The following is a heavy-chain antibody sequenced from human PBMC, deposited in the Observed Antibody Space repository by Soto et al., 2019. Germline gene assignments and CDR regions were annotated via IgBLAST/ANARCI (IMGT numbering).Heavy chain of an antibody. V-gene: IGHV1-69*01. D-gene: IGHD3-9*01. CDR2: IIPMIGRT. CDR1: GGTFNNYG. CDR3: ASWDYDVLTGYSYDD. Sequence: QVQLVQSGAEVKKPGSSVKVSCKASGGTFNNYGMGWVRQAPGQGLEWMGGIIPMIGRTNYAQKFQGRLTLTAGASRSTAYMELRGLRSDDTAVYYCASWDYDVLTGYSYDDWGQGTLVTVSS. J-gene: IGHJ4*02.